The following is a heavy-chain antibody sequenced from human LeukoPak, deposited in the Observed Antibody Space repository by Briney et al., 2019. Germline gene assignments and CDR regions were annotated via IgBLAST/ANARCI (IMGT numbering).Heavy chain of an antibody. J-gene: IGHJ4*02. CDR3: ARDDVVVTAVTDY. D-gene: IGHD2-21*02. CDR1: GFTFSDYY. CDR2: ISSSGSTI. Sequence: PGGSLRLSCAASGFTFSDYYMSWIRQAPGKGLEWVSYISSSGSTIYYADSVKGRFTISRDNAKNSLYLQMNSLRAEDTAVYYCARDDVVVTAVTDYWGQGTLVTVSS. V-gene: IGHV3-11*01.